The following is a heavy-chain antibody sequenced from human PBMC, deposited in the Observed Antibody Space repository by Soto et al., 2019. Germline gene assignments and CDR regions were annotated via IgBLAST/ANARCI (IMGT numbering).Heavy chain of an antibody. J-gene: IGHJ5*02. CDR2: INHNTNT. CDR1: GGSFSDTY. D-gene: IGHD2-15*01. V-gene: IGHV4-34*01. Sequence: QVHLQQWGAGLLKPSETLSLTCAVYGGSFSDTYWNWFRQPPGKGLEWIGEINHNTNTIYNPSLTSRVTISVDTSKNHFSLKLTSVPAADTAVYYCARGVRLFLGSFDPWGQGTLVTVA. CDR3: ARGVRLFLGSFDP.